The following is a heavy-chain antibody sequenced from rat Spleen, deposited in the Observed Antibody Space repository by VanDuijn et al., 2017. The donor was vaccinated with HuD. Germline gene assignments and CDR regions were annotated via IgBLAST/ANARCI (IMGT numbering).Heavy chain of an antibody. D-gene: IGHD1-3*01. Sequence: QVQLKESGPGLVQPSQTLSLTCTVSGFSLTSYHVSWVRQPPGKGLEWMGVIWTGGSTDYNSALKSRLSISRDTSKNQVFLKMNSLQTDDTGTYYCAKHGNYGSYVGYFDYWGQGVMVTVSS. CDR2: IWTGGST. CDR1: GFSLTSYH. J-gene: IGHJ2*01. V-gene: IGHV2-61*01. CDR3: AKHGNYGSYVGYFDY.